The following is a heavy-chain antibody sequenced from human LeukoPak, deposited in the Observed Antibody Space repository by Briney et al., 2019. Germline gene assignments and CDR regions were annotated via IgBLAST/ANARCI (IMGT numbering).Heavy chain of an antibody. V-gene: IGHV1-18*01. CDR2: ISAYNGNT. J-gene: IGHJ5*02. D-gene: IGHD3-10*01. Sequence: ASVKVSCKASGYTFTSYGISWVRQAPGQGLEWMGWISAYNGNTNYAQKLQGRVTMTTDTSTSTAYMELRSLRSDDTAVYYCARITMVRGVIIYAGWFDPLGQGTLVTVSS. CDR3: ARITMVRGVIIYAGWFDP. CDR1: GYTFTSYG.